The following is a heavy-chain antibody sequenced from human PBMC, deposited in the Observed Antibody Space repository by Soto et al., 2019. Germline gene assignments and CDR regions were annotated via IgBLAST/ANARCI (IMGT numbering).Heavy chain of an antibody. D-gene: IGHD3-22*01. V-gene: IGHV4-59*08. CDR2: IYYSGST. CDR1: GGSIISYY. J-gene: IGHJ4*02. CDR3: AKGSGYPVFDY. Sequence: SEPQCDTWTVVGGSIISYYWSWIRQPPGKGLEWIGYIYYSGSTNYNPSLKSRVTISVDTSKNQFSLKLSSVTAADTAVYYCAKGSGYPVFDYWGQGTLVTGSS.